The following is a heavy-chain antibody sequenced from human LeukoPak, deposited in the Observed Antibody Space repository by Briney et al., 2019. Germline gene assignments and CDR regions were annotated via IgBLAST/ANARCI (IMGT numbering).Heavy chain of an antibody. CDR1: GYTFTGYY. J-gene: IGHJ4*02. D-gene: IGHD3-16*01. CDR3: ARDPSPSPGLGSQGY. Sequence: ASVKVSCKASGYTFTGYYMHWVRQAPGRGLEWMGWINPNSGGTNYAQKFQGRVTMTRDTSISTAYMELSRLRSDDTAVYYCARDPSPSPGLGSQGYWGQGTLVTVSS. V-gene: IGHV1-2*02. CDR2: INPNSGGT.